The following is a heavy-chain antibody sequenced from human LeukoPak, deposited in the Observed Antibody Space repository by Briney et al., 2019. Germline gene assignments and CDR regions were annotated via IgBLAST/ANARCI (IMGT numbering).Heavy chain of an antibody. V-gene: IGHV1-69*13. CDR2: IIPIFGTA. CDR3: ARGPDFWSGYYTPNYYYGMDV. CDR1: GGTFSSDA. Sequence: SVKVSCKGSGGTFSSDAISWVRQAPGQGLEWVGGIIPIFGTANYAQKFQGRVKITADESTSTAYMELSSLRSEDTAVYYCARGPDFWSGYYTPNYYYGMDVWGQGTTVTVSS. J-gene: IGHJ6*02. D-gene: IGHD3-3*01.